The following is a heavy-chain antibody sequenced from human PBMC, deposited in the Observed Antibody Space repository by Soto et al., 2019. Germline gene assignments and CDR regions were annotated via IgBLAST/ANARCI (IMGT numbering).Heavy chain of an antibody. V-gene: IGHV1-69*12. Sequence: QVQLGQSGAEVRQPASSVKVSCKTSGGTFSSYAISWVRQAPGQGLEWMGGIVPIVGTTTYAQKFQGRVTITADEATSTAYMQLSRLRSDDTAVYYCVRVVAIPGYPDHWGQGTLVTVSS. CDR2: IVPIVGTT. D-gene: IGHD5-12*01. CDR1: GGTFSSYA. CDR3: VRVVAIPGYPDH. J-gene: IGHJ4*02.